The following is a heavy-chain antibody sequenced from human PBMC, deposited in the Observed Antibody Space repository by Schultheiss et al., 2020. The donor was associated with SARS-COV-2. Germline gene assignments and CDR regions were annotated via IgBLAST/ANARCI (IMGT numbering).Heavy chain of an antibody. D-gene: IGHD3-3*01. CDR3: ARQNYDFWSGYAFNYYYYGMDV. Sequence: GGSLRLSCAASGFTFSSYAMHWVRQAPGKGLEWVAVISYDGSNKYYADSVKGRFTISRDNSKNTLYLQMNSLRAEDTAVYYCARQNYDFWSGYAFNYYYYGMDVWGQGTTVTVSS. CDR1: GFTFSSYA. J-gene: IGHJ6*02. CDR2: ISYDGSNK. V-gene: IGHV3-30*04.